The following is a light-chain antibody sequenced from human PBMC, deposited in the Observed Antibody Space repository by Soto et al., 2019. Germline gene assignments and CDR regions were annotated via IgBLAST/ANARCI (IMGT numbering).Light chain of an antibody. CDR3: QKYDSAPRT. CDR1: QGINNY. V-gene: IGKV1-27*01. CDR2: SAS. J-gene: IGKJ1*01. Sequence: DIRMTQSPSSLSASVGDSFTITCRASQGINNYLAWYQQKPGKVPVLLIYSASTLKPGIPSRFSGSGTGTDFTLTISSLQPEDFATYYCQKYDSAPRTFGQGTTVDIK.